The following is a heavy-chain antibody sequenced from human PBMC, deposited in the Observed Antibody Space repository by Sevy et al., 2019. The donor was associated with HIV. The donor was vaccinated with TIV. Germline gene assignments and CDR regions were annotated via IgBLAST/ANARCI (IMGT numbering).Heavy chain of an antibody. CDR2: IYDSGRT. Sequence: SETLSLGCTVSGGSLSGYKWNWIRQPPGKGLEWIGYIYDSGRTNYNPSLKSPVTISVDTFKYQFSLNLKSVTAADTAAYYCARSLNNYDRGLQQMGLDYWGQGTLVTVSS. J-gene: IGHJ4*02. CDR1: GGSLSGYK. CDR3: ARSLNNYDRGLQQMGLDY. D-gene: IGHD3-22*01. V-gene: IGHV4-59*01.